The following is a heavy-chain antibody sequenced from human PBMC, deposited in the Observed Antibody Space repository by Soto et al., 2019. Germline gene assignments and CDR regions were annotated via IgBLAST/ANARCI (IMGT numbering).Heavy chain of an antibody. CDR1: GGSISSSSYY. J-gene: IGHJ4*02. CDR2: IYYSGST. Sequence: PSQTLSLTCTVSGGSISSSSYYRGWIRQPPGKGLEWIGSIYYSGSTYYNPSLKSRVTISVDTSKNQFSLKLSSVTAADTAVYYCARQEGWLGEQQLDYWGQGTLVTVSS. D-gene: IGHD6-13*01. V-gene: IGHV4-39*01. CDR3: ARQEGWLGEQQLDY.